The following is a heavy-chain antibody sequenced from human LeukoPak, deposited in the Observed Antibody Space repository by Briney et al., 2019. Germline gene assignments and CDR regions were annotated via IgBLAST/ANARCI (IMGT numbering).Heavy chain of an antibody. CDR3: AKSSAPGIAAAGDLDY. D-gene: IGHD6-13*01. CDR1: GFTFSSYA. CDR2: ISGSGGST. V-gene: IGHV3-23*01. Sequence: GGSLRLSCAASGFTFSSYAMSWVRQPPGKGLEWVSAISGSGGSTYYADSVKGRFTISRDNSKNTLYLQMNSLRAEDTAVYYCAKSSAPGIAAAGDLDYWGQGTLVTVSS. J-gene: IGHJ4*02.